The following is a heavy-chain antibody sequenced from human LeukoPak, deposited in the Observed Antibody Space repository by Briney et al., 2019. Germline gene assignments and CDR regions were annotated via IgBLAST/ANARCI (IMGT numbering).Heavy chain of an antibody. CDR1: GFTFGSYD. Sequence: PGRSLRLSCAASGFTFGSYDMHWVRQAPGKGLEWVAVIWYDGSNKYYADSVKGRFTISRDISKNTLYLQMNNLRAEDTAVYYCARHKDWTFDYWGQGILVTVSS. J-gene: IGHJ4*02. D-gene: IGHD3/OR15-3a*01. CDR3: ARHKDWTFDY. V-gene: IGHV3-33*01. CDR2: IWYDGSNK.